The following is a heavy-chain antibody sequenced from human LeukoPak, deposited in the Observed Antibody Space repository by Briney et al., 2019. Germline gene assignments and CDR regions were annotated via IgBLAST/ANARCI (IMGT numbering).Heavy chain of an antibody. CDR1: GFTFSSYW. D-gene: IGHD3-3*01. J-gene: IGHJ6*03. CDR2: IKQDGSEK. Sequence: PGGSLRLSCAASGFTFSSYWMSWVRQAPGKGLEWVANIKQDGSEKYYVDSVKGRFTISRDNAKNSLYLQMNSLRAEDTAVYYCAREYDFWSGYLGYYHYYMDVWGKGTTVTVSS. V-gene: IGHV3-7*01. CDR3: AREYDFWSGYLGYYHYYMDV.